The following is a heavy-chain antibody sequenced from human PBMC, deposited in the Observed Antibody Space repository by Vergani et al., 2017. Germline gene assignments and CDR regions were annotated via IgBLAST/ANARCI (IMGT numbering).Heavy chain of an antibody. D-gene: IGHD1-26*01. Sequence: EVQLVQSGAEVKKPGESLKISCKGSGYSFTSYWIGWVRQMPGKGLEWMGIIYPGDSDTRYSPSFQGQVTISADKSISTAYLQWSSLKASDTAMYYCAREKYKGELLAALFDYWGQGTLVTVSS. CDR2: IYPGDSDT. V-gene: IGHV5-51*01. CDR3: AREKYKGELLAALFDY. CDR1: GYSFTSYW. J-gene: IGHJ4*02.